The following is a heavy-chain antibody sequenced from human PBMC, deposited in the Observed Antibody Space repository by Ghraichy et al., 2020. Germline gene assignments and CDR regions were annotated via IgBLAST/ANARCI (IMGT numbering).Heavy chain of an antibody. V-gene: IGHV3-23*01. CDR1: GFTFSSYA. CDR2: ISGSGGST. D-gene: IGHD2-2*01. Sequence: ETLRLSCAASGFTFSSYAMSWVRQAPGKGLEWVSAISGSGGSTYYADSVKGRFTISRDNSKNTLYLQMNSLRAEDTAVYYCAKDSGKVVPANYADYWGQGTLVTVSS. CDR3: AKDSGKVVPANYADY. J-gene: IGHJ4*02.